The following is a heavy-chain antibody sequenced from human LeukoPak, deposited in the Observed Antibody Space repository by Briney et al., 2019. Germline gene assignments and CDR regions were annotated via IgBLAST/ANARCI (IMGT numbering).Heavy chain of an antibody. CDR3: ARGFRWGFDY. Sequence: GGSLRLSCVTSGFTFSNYWMHWVRQAPEKGLVWISRINGDESTTDYADSVKGRFTISRDNAKNTLYLQMNTLGAEDTSLYYCARGFRWGFDYWGQGILVTVSS. CDR1: GFTFSNYW. D-gene: IGHD4-23*01. J-gene: IGHJ4*02. CDR2: INGDESTT. V-gene: IGHV3-74*01.